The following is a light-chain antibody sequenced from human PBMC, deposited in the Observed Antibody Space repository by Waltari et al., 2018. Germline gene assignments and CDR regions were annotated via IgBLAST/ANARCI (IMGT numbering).Light chain of an antibody. Sequence: SSELTQDPAVSVALGQTVRITCQGASLRASYASWYQQKSGQATILVLFGKNKRPSGIPDRFSGYNSATTTSLTITGAQAEDEADYYCSSRDSSASHVLFAGGTKLTVL. V-gene: IGLV3-19*01. CDR1: SLRASY. J-gene: IGLJ2*01. CDR3: SSRDSSASHVL. CDR2: GKN.